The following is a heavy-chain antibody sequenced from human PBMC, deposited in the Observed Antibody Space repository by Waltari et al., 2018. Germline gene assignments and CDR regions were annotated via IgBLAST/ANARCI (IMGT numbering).Heavy chain of an antibody. D-gene: IGHD6-13*01. CDR2: ISWNSGSI. CDR3: AKDDSSSWYGEAFDI. J-gene: IGHJ3*02. CDR1: GFTFADSA. Sequence: EVQLVESGGGLVQPGRSLRLSCAASGFTFADSAMPWVRQPPGKGLEWVSGISWNSGSIGYADSVKGRFTISRDNAKNSLYLQMNSLRAEDTALYYCAKDDSSSWYGEAFDIWGQGTMVTVSS. V-gene: IGHV3-9*01.